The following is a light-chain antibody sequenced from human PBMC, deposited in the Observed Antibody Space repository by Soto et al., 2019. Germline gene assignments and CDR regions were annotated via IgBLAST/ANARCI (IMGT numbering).Light chain of an antibody. CDR3: SSYTSISTLYV. J-gene: IGLJ1*01. CDR2: EVS. CDR1: NSDVRGYNY. V-gene: IGLV2-14*01. Sequence: QSVLTQPASVSGSPGQSITISCTGTNSDVRGYNYVSWYQQHPGKAPELMIYEVSHRPSGVSNRFSGSKSDNTASLTISGLQAEDEADYYCSSYTSISTLYVFGTGTKVTVL.